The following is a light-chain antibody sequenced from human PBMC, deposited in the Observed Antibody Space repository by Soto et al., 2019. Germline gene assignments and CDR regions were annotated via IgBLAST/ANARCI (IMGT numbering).Light chain of an antibody. CDR3: QQYNSYSPIT. V-gene: IGKV1-5*03. CDR1: QSISSW. Sequence: DIQITQSPSTLSASVGDRVTIICRASQSISSWLAWYQQKPGKAPKLLIYKASSLESGVPSRFSGSGSGTEFTLTISSLQPDDFATYYCQQYNSYSPITFGQGTRLEIK. CDR2: KAS. J-gene: IGKJ5*01.